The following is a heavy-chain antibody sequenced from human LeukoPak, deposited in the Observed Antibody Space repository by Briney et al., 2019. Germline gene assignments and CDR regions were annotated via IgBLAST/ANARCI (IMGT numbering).Heavy chain of an antibody. V-gene: IGHV3-11*04. D-gene: IGHD5-18*01. CDR1: GFTFSDYY. Sequence: GGSLRLSCAASGFTFSDYYMSWIRQAPGKGLEWVSYISSSGSTIYYADSVKGRFTISRDNAKNSLYLQMNSLRAEGTAVYYCARISALSRYSYGPPFDYWGQGTLVTVSS. CDR3: ARISALSRYSYGPPFDY. J-gene: IGHJ4*02. CDR2: ISSSGSTI.